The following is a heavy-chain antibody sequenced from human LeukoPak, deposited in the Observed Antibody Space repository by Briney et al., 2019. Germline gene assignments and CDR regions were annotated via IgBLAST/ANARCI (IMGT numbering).Heavy chain of an antibody. CDR3: ARVGVVPAAIPDGFDI. V-gene: IGHV3-53*01. D-gene: IGHD2-2*01. Sequence: PGGSLRLSCAASGFTVSSNYMSWVRQAPGKGLEWVSVIYSAGSTYYADSVKGRFTISTDNFKNTLYLQMNSLTAEDTAVYYCARVGVVPAAIPDGFDIWGQGTMVTVSS. J-gene: IGHJ3*02. CDR2: IYSAGST. CDR1: GFTVSSNY.